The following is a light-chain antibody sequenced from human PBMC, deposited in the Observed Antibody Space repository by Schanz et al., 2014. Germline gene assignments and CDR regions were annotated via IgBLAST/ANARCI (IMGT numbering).Light chain of an antibody. CDR1: SSDVGSYNL. CDR2: EGS. V-gene: IGLV2-14*02. Sequence: QSALTQPASVSGSPGQSITISCTGTSSDVGSYNLVSWYQQHPGKAPKLMIYEGSKRPSGVSNRFSGSKSGNTASLTISGLQAEDEADYYCSSYTSISTLNYVFGSGTKLTV. CDR3: SSYTSISTLNYV. J-gene: IGLJ1*01.